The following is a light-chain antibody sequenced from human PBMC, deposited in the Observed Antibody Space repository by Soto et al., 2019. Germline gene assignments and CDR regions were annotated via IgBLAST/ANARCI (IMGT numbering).Light chain of an antibody. J-gene: IGKJ1*01. Sequence: EVVLTQSPATLSLSPGERATLSCRASQSVSNHLAWYQQKPGQAPRLLIYDASNRATGIPARFGGSGSGTDFTLTISSLEPEDFAVYYCQQRSSWPTFGQGTKVEIK. CDR3: QQRSSWPT. V-gene: IGKV3-11*01. CDR2: DAS. CDR1: QSVSNH.